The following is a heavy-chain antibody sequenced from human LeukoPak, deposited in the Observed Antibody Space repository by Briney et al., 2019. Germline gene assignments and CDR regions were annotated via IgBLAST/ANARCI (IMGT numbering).Heavy chain of an antibody. J-gene: IGHJ4*02. CDR1: GFTFISYG. V-gene: IGHV3-30*02. CDR2: IRYDGSNK. Sequence: GGSLRLSCAASGFTFISYGMYWVHQAPGKGLESVAFIRYDGSNKYYADSVKGRFTISRDNSKNTLYLQMNSLRAEGTAVYYCAKFASIYYYGSGSSGYYFDYWGQGTLVTVSS. CDR3: AKFASIYYYGSGSSGYYFDY. D-gene: IGHD3-10*01.